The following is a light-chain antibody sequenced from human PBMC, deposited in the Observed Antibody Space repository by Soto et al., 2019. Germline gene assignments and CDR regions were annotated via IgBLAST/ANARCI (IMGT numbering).Light chain of an antibody. CDR2: GTS. V-gene: IGKV3-15*01. J-gene: IGKJ1*01. Sequence: EIVMTQSPATLSVSPGERATLSCRASQSVGSNLAWYQQKPGQVPRLLIYGTSTRATAIPASFSGSGSRTEFTLTISRLQSEDFAVYYCQQYDRWPWTFGQGTKVEIK. CDR1: QSVGSN. CDR3: QQYDRWPWT.